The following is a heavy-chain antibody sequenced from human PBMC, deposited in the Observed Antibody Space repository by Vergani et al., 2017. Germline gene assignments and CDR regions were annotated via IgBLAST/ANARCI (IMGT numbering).Heavy chain of an antibody. CDR1: GGSISSGGYY. CDR3: ARDTIFGAGYYYMYV. D-gene: IGHD3-3*01. Sequence: QVQLQESGPGLVKPSQTLSLTCTVSGGSISSGGYYWSWIRQHPGKGLEWIGYIYYTGSTYYNPSLKSRVTISVDTSKNQFSLKLSSVTAADTAVYYCARDTIFGAGYYYMYVWGKGTTVTVSS. V-gene: IGHV4-31*03. CDR2: IYYTGST. J-gene: IGHJ6*03.